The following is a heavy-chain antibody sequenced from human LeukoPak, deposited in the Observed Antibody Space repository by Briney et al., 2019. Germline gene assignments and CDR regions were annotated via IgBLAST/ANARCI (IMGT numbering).Heavy chain of an antibody. D-gene: IGHD1-26*01. CDR3: ARDRGGSYGFSDY. CDR1: GGTFSSYA. Sequence: GASVKVSCKASGGTFSSYAISWVRQAPGQGLEWMGGIIPIFGTANYAQKFQGRVTITADESTSTAYMELSSLRSEDTAAYYCARDRGGSYGFSDYWGQGTLVTVSS. CDR2: IIPIFGTA. J-gene: IGHJ4*02. V-gene: IGHV1-69*01.